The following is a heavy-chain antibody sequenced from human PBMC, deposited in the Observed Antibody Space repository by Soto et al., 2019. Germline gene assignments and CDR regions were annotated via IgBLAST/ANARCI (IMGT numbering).Heavy chain of an antibody. J-gene: IGHJ6*02. CDR2: IYYSGST. D-gene: IGHD3-3*01. CDR1: GGSISSSSYY. Sequence: SETLSLTCTVSGGSISSSSYYWGWIRQPPGKGLEWIGSIYYSGSTYYNPSLKSRVTISVDTSKNQFSLKLSSVTAADTAVYYCARRRHDFWSGPTHGMDVWGQGTTVT. CDR3: ARRRHDFWSGPTHGMDV. V-gene: IGHV4-39*01.